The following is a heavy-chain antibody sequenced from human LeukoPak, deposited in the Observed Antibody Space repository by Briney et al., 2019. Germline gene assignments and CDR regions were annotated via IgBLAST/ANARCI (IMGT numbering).Heavy chain of an antibody. J-gene: IGHJ4*02. CDR1: GLTFSSSW. CDR2: IKRDGSEK. D-gene: IGHD4-23*01. Sequence: GGSLRLSCTASGLTFSSSWMNWVRRAPGKGLEWVANIKRDGSEKNYVDSVKGRFTISWDNAKSALSLQMNSLRAEDTALYYCARNDDYGGNGYFDYWGQGTLVTGSS. CDR3: ARNDDYGGNGYFDY. V-gene: IGHV3-7*05.